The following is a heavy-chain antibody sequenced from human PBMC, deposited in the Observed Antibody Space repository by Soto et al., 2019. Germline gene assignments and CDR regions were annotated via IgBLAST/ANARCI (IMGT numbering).Heavy chain of an antibody. CDR3: ARERSVGYCITTTCPKPFYYYAMDV. D-gene: IGHD2-2*01. CDR2: IIPVFGTP. CDR1: GGTFTNYA. Sequence: QVQLVQSGAEVKKPGSSLKVSCKASGGTFTNYAFSWVRQAPGQGLEWMGGIIPVFGTPDYAQKFQGRVTITADESTRKASMELSSLRSDDTAVYYCARERSVGYCITTTCPKPFYYYAMDVWGQGTTVTVSS. J-gene: IGHJ6*02. V-gene: IGHV1-69*12.